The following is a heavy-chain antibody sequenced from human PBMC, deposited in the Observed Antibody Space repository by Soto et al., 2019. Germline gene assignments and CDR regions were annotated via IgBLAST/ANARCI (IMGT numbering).Heavy chain of an antibody. CDR2: ISSSSSYI. J-gene: IGHJ5*02. CDR3: ARIGYCSSTSCLGFDP. D-gene: IGHD2-2*03. V-gene: IGHV3-21*01. CDR1: GFTFSSYS. Sequence: GGSLRLSCAASGFTFSSYSMNWVRQAPGKGLEWVSSISSSSSYIYYADSVKGRFTISRDNAKNSLYLQMNSLRAEDTAVYYCARIGYCSSTSCLGFDPWGQGTLVTVSS.